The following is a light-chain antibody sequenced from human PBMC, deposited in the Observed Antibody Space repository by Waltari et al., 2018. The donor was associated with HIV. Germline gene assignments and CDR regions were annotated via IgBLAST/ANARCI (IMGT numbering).Light chain of an antibody. V-gene: IGLV3-25*03. J-gene: IGLJ3*02. Sequence: SYELTQPPSVSVSPGQTATITCSGDALPKLYGYWYQQKPGQAPVVVIYKDSDRPSGIPERFSGSSSGTTVTLTISGVQAEDEADYYCQSSDSSGNYWAFGGGTKLTVL. CDR2: KDS. CDR1: ALPKLY. CDR3: QSSDSSGNYWA.